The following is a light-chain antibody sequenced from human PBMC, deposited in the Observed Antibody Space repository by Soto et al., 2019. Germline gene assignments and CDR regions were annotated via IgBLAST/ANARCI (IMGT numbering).Light chain of an antibody. Sequence: EIVLTQSPGTLSLSPGERATLSCRASQSVTGSYLAWYQQRPGQAPRFLIYGASSRATGIPDRFSGSGSGTDFTLTISRLEPVDFAVYYCQQYGSSPKTFGQGTKVEIK. CDR2: GAS. CDR1: QSVTGSY. V-gene: IGKV3-20*01. CDR3: QQYGSSPKT. J-gene: IGKJ1*01.